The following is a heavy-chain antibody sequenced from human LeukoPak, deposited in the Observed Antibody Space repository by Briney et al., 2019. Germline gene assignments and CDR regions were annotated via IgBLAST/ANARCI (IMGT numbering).Heavy chain of an antibody. Sequence: GGSMRLSWAASGCTFSSYAMHWVRQAPGKVLEWVAVISYDGSNKYYADSVKGRFTISRDNSKNTLYLQMNSLRAEDTAGYYCARGGGYYYDTLGHFDYWGQGTLVTVSS. CDR1: GCTFSSYA. CDR3: ARGGGYYYDTLGHFDY. D-gene: IGHD3-22*01. CDR2: ISYDGSNK. J-gene: IGHJ4*02. V-gene: IGHV3-30*01.